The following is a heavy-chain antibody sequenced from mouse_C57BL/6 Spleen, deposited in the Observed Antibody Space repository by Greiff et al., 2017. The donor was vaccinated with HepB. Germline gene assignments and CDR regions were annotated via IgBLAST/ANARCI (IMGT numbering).Heavy chain of an antibody. V-gene: IGHV1-19*01. CDR2: INPYNGGT. D-gene: IGHD1-1*01. J-gene: IGHJ2*01. CDR3: ARSYGSNYFDY. Sequence: VQLQQSGPVLVKPGASVKMSCKASGYTFTDYYMNWVKQSHGKSLEWIGVINPYNGGTSYNQKFKGKATLTVDKSSSTAYMELNSLTSEDSAVYYCARSYGSNYFDYWGQGTTLTVSS. CDR1: GYTFTDYY.